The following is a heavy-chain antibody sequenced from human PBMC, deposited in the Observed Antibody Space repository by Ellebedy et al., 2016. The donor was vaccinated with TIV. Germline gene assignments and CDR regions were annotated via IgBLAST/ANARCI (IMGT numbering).Heavy chain of an antibody. CDR1: GGSISSTYY. D-gene: IGHD3-10*01. V-gene: IGHV4-39*01. CDR3: AVGYYYGSGSPYYFGY. CDR2: ISYNGNT. J-gene: IGHJ4*02. Sequence: MPSETLSLTCTVSGGSISSTYYWGWVRQSPGKGLEWIGSISYNGNTYYNPSLKSRVTVSVDTSKNQFSLKFTSVTAADTAVYYCAVGYYYGSGSPYYFGYWGQGTLVTVSS.